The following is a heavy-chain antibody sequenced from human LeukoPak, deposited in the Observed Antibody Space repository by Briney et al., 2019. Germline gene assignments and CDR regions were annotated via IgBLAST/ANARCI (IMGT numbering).Heavy chain of an antibody. CDR1: GYTFTSYD. Sequence: GASVKVSCKASGYTFTSYDIDWVRQATGQGLEWMGWMNPNSGNTGYAQKFQGRVTMTRNTSISTAYMELSSLRSEDTAVYYCASPVTSSCYSLDYWGQGTLVTVSS. J-gene: IGHJ4*02. D-gene: IGHD2-15*01. CDR3: ASPVTSSCYSLDY. V-gene: IGHV1-8*01. CDR2: MNPNSGNT.